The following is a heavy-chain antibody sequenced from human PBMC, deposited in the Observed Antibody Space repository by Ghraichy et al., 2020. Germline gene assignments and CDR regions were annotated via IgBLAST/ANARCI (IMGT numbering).Heavy chain of an antibody. Sequence: GSLRLSCAASGFTFRSYWMSWVRQAPGKGLEWVANIKQDGSDKYFVDSVKGRFTVSRDNAKNSLYLQMNSLRAEDTAVYYCARDLGPYGMDVWGQGTTVTVSS. V-gene: IGHV3-7*03. CDR3: ARDLGPYGMDV. CDR1: GFTFRSYW. J-gene: IGHJ6*02. CDR2: IKQDGSDK. D-gene: IGHD3-16*01.